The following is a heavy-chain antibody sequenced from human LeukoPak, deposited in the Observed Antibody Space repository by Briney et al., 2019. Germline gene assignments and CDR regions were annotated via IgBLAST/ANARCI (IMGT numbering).Heavy chain of an antibody. CDR3: ATGKYVWGSYRYFYYFDY. Sequence: SETLSLTCTVSGGSISSSSYYWGWIRQPPGKGLEWIGSIYYSGSTYYNPSLKSRVTISVDTSKNQFSLKLSSVTAAATAVYYCATGKYVWGSYRYFYYFDYWGQGTLVTVSS. V-gene: IGHV4-39*07. CDR1: GGSISSSSYY. D-gene: IGHD3-16*02. CDR2: IYYSGST. J-gene: IGHJ4*02.